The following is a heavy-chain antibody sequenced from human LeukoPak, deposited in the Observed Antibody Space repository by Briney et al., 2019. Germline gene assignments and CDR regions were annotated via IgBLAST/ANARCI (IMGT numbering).Heavy chain of an antibody. J-gene: IGHJ4*02. V-gene: IGHV1-69*04. CDR2: IIPILGIA. D-gene: IGHD6-19*01. CDR3: AREGSGWPPDY. CDR1: GGTFSSYA. Sequence: SVKVPCKASGGTFSSYAISWVRQAPGQGLEWMGRIIPILGIANYAQKFQGRVTITADKSTSTAYMELSSLRSEDTAVYYCAREGSGWPPDYWGQGTLVTVSS.